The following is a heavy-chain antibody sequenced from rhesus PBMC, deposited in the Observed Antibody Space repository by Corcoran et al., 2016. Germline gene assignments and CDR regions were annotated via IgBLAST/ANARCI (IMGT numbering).Heavy chain of an antibody. V-gene: IGHV4-147*01. CDR3: ARDAISLDV. Sequence: QVQLQESGPGLVKPSETLALTCAVTGVSLYGNYWTWIRQCPGKGLEWIGYISGNSESTRYNPSLGGRITISKDTSQNQFSLMLTSVTAEDTAVYYCARDAISLDVWGRGVLVTVSS. CDR1: GVSLYGNY. CDR2: ISGNSEST. J-gene: IGHJ5-2*02.